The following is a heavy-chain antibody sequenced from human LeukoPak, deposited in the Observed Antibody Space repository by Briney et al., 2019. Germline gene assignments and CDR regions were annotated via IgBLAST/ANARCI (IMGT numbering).Heavy chain of an antibody. V-gene: IGHV4-59*01. CDR3: ARVASPFYYMDV. CDR2: IYYTGGT. CDR1: GGSISNYY. Sequence: SETLSLTCTVSGGSISNYYWSWIRQPPGKGLEWIGYIYYTGGTNYNPSLKRRVTISVDTSKNQFSLKLSSVTAADTAVYFCARVASPFYYMDVWGKGTTVTVSS. J-gene: IGHJ6*03.